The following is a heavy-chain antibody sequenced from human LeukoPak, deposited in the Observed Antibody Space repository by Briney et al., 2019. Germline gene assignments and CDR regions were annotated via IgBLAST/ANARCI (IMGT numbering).Heavy chain of an antibody. V-gene: IGHV3-64*01. Sequence: GGSLRLSCAASGFTFSSYAMHWVRQAPGQGLEYVSAISSNGGSTYYANSVKGRFTISRDNSKNTLYLQMGSLRAEDMAVYYCARQEVVEDTFDIWGQGTMVTVSS. J-gene: IGHJ3*02. CDR2: ISSNGGST. CDR1: GFTFSSYA. CDR3: ARQEVVEDTFDI. D-gene: IGHD2-15*01.